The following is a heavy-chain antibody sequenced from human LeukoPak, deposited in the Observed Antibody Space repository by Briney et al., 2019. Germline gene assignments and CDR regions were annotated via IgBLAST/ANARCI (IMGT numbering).Heavy chain of an antibody. CDR2: VYYSGST. Sequence: SETLSLTCTVSGGSVSSDRYYWSWIRQTPGKGLELIGYVYYSGSTNYNPALRSRVTISVDTSKNQFSLKLTSVTAADTAVYYCARGRFFAGGAFYFDSWGQGTLVTVSP. CDR1: GGSVSSDRYY. D-gene: IGHD3-16*01. CDR3: ARGRFFAGGAFYFDS. J-gene: IGHJ4*02. V-gene: IGHV4-61*01.